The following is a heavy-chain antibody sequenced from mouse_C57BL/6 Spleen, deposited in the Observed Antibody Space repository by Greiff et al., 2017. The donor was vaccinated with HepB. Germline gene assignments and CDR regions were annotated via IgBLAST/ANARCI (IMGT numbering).Heavy chain of an antibody. D-gene: IGHD4-1*01. J-gene: IGHJ4*01. CDR3: ARRLGRYYAMDY. CDR1: GYTFTSYW. CDR2: IYPSDSET. Sequence: QVQLQQPGAELVRPGSSVKLSCKASGYTFTSYWMDWVKQRPGQGLEWIGNIYPSDSETHYNQKFKDKATLTVDKSSSTAYMQLSSLTSEDSAVYYCARRLGRYYAMDYWGQGTSVTVSS. V-gene: IGHV1-61*01.